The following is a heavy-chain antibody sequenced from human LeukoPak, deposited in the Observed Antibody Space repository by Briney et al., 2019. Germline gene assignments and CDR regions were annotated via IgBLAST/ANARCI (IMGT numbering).Heavy chain of an antibody. CDR2: INHSGST. CDR1: GGAFSGYY. V-gene: IGHV4-34*01. CDR3: PRAYYYDRSGYYLSYYFDY. J-gene: IGHJ4*02. D-gene: IGHD3-22*01. Sequence: PSETLSLTCAVFGGAFSGYYWSWSRQPPGKGLEWSGEINHSGSTTYNPSLKSRVTISVDTSKNQLSLQLRSVTAADTAVYYCPRAYYYDRSGYYLSYYFDYWGQGTLVTVSS.